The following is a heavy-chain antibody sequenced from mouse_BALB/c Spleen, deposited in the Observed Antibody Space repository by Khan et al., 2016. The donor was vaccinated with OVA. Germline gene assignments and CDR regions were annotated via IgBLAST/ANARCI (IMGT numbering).Heavy chain of an antibody. Sequence: QVQLEQSGAELERPGSSVKIPCKASGYTFSRSWMNLVKQSPGQGLEWIGQSYPGNGDTNYTGKFKGKATLTADKSSSTAYMQVNSITNEDSAVYFCARGGGWDFDYWGQGTTVTVSA. CDR1: GYTFSRSW. J-gene: IGHJ2*01. CDR3: ARGGGWDFDY. V-gene: IGHV1-82*01. D-gene: IGHD1-1*02. CDR2: SYPGNGDT.